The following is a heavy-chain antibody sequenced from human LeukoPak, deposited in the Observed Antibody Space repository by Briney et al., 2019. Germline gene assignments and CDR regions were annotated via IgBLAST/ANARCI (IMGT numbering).Heavy chain of an antibody. CDR1: GGTFSSYA. J-gene: IGHJ1*01. CDR2: IIPIFGTA. D-gene: IGHD6-13*01. V-gene: IGHV1-69*05. CDR3: ARERGTGYSSSWYPEGYFQH. Sequence: SVKVSCKASGGTFSSYATSWVRQAPGQGLEWMGRIIPIFGTANYAQKFQGRVTITTDESTSTAYMELSSLRSEDTAVYYCARERGTGYSSSWYPEGYFQHWGQGTLVTVSS.